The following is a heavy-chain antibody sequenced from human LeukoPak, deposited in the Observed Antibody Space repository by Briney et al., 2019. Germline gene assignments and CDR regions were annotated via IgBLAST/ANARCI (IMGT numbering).Heavy chain of an antibody. J-gene: IGHJ6*02. D-gene: IGHD3-22*01. CDR1: GFTVSSNY. CDR2: IYSGGST. V-gene: IGHV3-53*01. Sequence: GGSLRLSCAASGFTVSSNYMSWVRQAPGKGLEWVSVIYSGGSTHYADSVRGRFTISRDNAKNSLYLQMNSLRDDDTALYYCARRPYSDTSGRLSDVWGQGTTVTVSS. CDR3: ARRPYSDTSGRLSDV.